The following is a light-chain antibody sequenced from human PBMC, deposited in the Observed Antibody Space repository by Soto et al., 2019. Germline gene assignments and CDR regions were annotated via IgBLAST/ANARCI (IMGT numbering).Light chain of an antibody. J-gene: IGLJ3*02. CDR1: SSNIGSNY. CDR3: AVWDNSLRAWV. V-gene: IGLV1-47*01. Sequence: QSVLTQPPSASGTPGQRVTISCPGSSSNIGSNYVYWYQQIPGTAPKLLIYKNNQRPSGVPDRFSGSKSGTSASLDISGLRSEDEASYYCAVWDNSLRAWVFGGGTKVTVL. CDR2: KNN.